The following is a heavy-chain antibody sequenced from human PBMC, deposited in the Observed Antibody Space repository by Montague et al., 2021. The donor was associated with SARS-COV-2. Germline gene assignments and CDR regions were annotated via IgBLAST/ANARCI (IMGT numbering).Heavy chain of an antibody. CDR1: GGSISTYY. V-gene: IGHV4-59*12. Sequence: SETLSLTCTVSGGSISTYYWSWIRQPPGKGLEWIGYIYYSGSTNYSPSLKSRVTISVDTSKNQFSLKLSSVTAVDTAVYYCARVEFDGGYDSVPLDVWGQGTTVTVSS. J-gene: IGHJ6*02. D-gene: IGHD5-12*01. CDR3: ARVEFDGGYDSVPLDV. CDR2: IYYSGST.